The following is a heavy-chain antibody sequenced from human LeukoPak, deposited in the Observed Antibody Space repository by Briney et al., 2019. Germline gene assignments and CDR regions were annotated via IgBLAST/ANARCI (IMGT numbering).Heavy chain of an antibody. CDR2: INPNSGGT. Sequence: GASVKVSCKASGYTFTNYYMHWVRQAPGQGLEWMGWINPNSGGTNYAQKFQGRVTMTRDTSISTAYMELSRLRSDDTAVYYCARFYDILTGYPSDYWGQGTLVTVSS. V-gene: IGHV1-2*02. D-gene: IGHD3-9*01. CDR1: GYTFTNYY. CDR3: ARFYDILTGYPSDY. J-gene: IGHJ4*02.